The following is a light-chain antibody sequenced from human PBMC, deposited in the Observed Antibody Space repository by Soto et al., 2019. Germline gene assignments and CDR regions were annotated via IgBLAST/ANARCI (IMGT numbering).Light chain of an antibody. Sequence: EVVMTQSPATLSVSPGERGTLSCRASQSINAHLAWYQPKPGQAPRLLIHGASTRATGIPARFSGSGFGTEFILAISSLQSEDFAVYYCQQYNTWLWTFGQGTKVEIQ. CDR2: GAS. J-gene: IGKJ1*01. CDR3: QQYNTWLWT. CDR1: QSINAH. V-gene: IGKV3-15*01.